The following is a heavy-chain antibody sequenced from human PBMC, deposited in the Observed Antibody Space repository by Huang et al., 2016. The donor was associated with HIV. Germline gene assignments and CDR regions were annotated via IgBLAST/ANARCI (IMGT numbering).Heavy chain of an antibody. D-gene: IGHD3-22*01. J-gene: IGHJ3*02. CDR3: ARHFSYYDSSGYTPWDAFDI. CDR2: IYYCGST. Sequence: QLQLQGSGPGLVKPSETLSLTCTVSGGSITSSSYYWGWIRQPPGKGLEWVGSIYYCGSTDYNPSLKSRVTVSVDTSKNQFALKLSSVTAADTAVYYCARHFSYYDSSGYTPWDAFDIWGQGTMVTVSS. CDR1: GGSITSSSYY. V-gene: IGHV4-39*01.